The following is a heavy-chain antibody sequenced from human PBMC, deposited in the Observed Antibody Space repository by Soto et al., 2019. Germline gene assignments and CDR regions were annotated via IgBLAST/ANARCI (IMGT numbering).Heavy chain of an antibody. V-gene: IGHV3-33*01. CDR2: IWYDGSKK. Sequence: QVQVVESGGGVVQPGRSLRLSCAASGFTFSSFGMHWVRQAPGKGLEWVSLIWYDGSKKSYGDSVKVRFTISRDNSRNTVYLQINSLRADDTAVYYCARDASYYSLWCGYYPSSNGMDVWGQGTTVTVSS. D-gene: IGHD3-3*01. CDR3: ARDASYYSLWCGYYPSSNGMDV. J-gene: IGHJ6*02. CDR1: GFTFSSFG.